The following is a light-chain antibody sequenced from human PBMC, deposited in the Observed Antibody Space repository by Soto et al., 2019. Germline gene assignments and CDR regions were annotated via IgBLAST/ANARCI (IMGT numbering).Light chain of an antibody. CDR2: AAS. V-gene: IGKV1-9*01. J-gene: IGKJ4*01. CDR3: QQLNSYPLT. CDR1: QGISSTY. Sequence: IQLTQSPSFLSASVGDRVTITCRASQGISSTYLAWYQQTPGKAPKILIYAASTLQSGVPSRFSGRGSGTDFTLTISSLQPEDFATYYCQQLNSYPLTFGGGTKVDTK.